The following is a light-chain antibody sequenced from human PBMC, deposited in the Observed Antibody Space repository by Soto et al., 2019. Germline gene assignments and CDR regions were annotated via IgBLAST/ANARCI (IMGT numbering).Light chain of an antibody. CDR2: AAS. V-gene: IGKV1-5*01. Sequence: DIQMTQSPSTLSASVGDRFTITCRASQTISNWVAWYQQKPGQAPTLLIYAASTLERGGPSRFSGPGPGTEFTLSIDSLQPDDFATYYCQQYHTSSITFGQGTRREI. CDR3: QQYHTSSIT. J-gene: IGKJ5*01. CDR1: QTISNW.